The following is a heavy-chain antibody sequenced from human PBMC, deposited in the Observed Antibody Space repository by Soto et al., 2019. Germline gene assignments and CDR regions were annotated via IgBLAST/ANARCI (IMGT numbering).Heavy chain of an antibody. D-gene: IGHD3-10*01. J-gene: IGHJ5*02. CDR2: MNPNSGNT. V-gene: IGHV1-8*01. CDR3: ARGGLDYLWFGEDNWFDP. Sequence: ASVKGSCKASGYTFTSYDSNWVRQATGQGLEWMGWMNPNSGNTGYAQKFQGRVTMTRNTSISTAYMELSSLRSEDTAVYYCARGGLDYLWFGEDNWFDPWGQGTLVTVSS. CDR1: GYTFTSYD.